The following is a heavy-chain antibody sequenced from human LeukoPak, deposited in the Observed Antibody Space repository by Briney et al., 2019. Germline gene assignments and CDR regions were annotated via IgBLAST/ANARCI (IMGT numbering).Heavy chain of an antibody. D-gene: IGHD6-13*01. CDR2: ISYDGSNK. J-gene: IGHJ4*02. Sequence: GGSLRLSCAASGFTFSSYGMHWVRQAPGKGLEWVAVISYDGSNKYYADSVKGRFTISRDNSKNTLYLQMNSLRAEDTAVYYCAKDSSSWYEGVLLPPDYWGQGTLVTVSS. V-gene: IGHV3-30*18. CDR3: AKDSSSWYEGVLLPPDY. CDR1: GFTFSSYG.